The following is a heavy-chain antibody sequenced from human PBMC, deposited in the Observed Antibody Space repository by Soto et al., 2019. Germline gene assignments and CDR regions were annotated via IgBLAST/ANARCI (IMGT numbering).Heavy chain of an antibody. D-gene: IGHD2-8*01. CDR1: GGSVSSGSYY. CDR3: ARDMPYLLFDY. V-gene: IGHV4-61*01. CDR2: IYYSGST. J-gene: IGHJ4*02. Sequence: QVQLQESGPGLVKPSETLSLPCTVSGGSVSSGSYYWSWIRQPPGKGLEWIGDIYYSGSTNDNPSLKRRVTLSVATSKSQFSLKLSYVTAADTAVYYCARDMPYLLFDYWGQGTLVTVSS.